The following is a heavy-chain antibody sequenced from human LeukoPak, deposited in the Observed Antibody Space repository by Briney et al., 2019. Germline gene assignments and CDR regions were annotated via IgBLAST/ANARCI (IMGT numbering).Heavy chain of an antibody. J-gene: IGHJ3*02. Sequence: GGSLRLSCAASGFTFKNYDMHWVRQTPGKGLEWVAFTRYDGGDKYYLDSVKGRFTIFRDNSRNTLYLQINRVTSEDTAVYYCAKNRDGVIDADAVEIWGQGTMVRVYS. D-gene: IGHD5-24*01. CDR3: AKNRDGVIDADAVEI. CDR1: GFTFKNYD. CDR2: TRYDGGDK. V-gene: IGHV3-30*02.